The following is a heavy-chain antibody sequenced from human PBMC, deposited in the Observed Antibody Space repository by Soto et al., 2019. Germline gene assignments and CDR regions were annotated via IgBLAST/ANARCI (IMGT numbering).Heavy chain of an antibody. CDR1: GYTFTSYD. J-gene: IGHJ3*02. CDR3: ARIMITFGGVIVITDAFDI. Sequence: QVQLVQSGAEVKKPGASVKVSCKASGYTFTSYDINWVRQATGQGLEWMGWMNPNSGNTGYAQKFQGRVTMNRNTSISTAYMELSSLRSEDTAVYYCARIMITFGGVIVITDAFDIWGQGTMVTVSS. CDR2: MNPNSGNT. D-gene: IGHD3-16*02. V-gene: IGHV1-8*01.